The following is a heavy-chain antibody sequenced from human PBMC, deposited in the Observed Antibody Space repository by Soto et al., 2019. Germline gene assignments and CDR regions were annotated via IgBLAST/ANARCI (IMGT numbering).Heavy chain of an antibody. J-gene: IGHJ6*02. CDR3: ARAAPYHGSGMYGDGMDV. CDR1: GYTFTAFA. V-gene: IGHV1-3*01. D-gene: IGHD3-10*01. CDR2: INAGNGNT. Sequence: VQLVQSGAEVKKPGASVKVSCKASGYTFTAFAIHWVRQAPGLRPEWMGWINAGNGNTKSSQKFQGRVTITMETSSSTAYMEPSSLRSEDTAVYYCARAAPYHGSGMYGDGMDVWGQGPTVTVSS.